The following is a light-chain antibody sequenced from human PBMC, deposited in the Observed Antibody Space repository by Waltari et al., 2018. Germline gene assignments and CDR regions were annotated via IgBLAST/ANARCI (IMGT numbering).Light chain of an antibody. CDR2: DGR. CDR3: SSPTTRSTQV. Sequence: QSGLTQPASVSGSPGQSITISCIGTSSDIGAYDYVSWYQQHPGKAPKLLIYDGRDRPSGGFLLFSGSNSGNAASLTISGLQAEDEATYYCSSPTTRSTQVFGSGTKVTV. J-gene: IGLJ1*01. V-gene: IGLV2-14*01. CDR1: SSDIGAYDY.